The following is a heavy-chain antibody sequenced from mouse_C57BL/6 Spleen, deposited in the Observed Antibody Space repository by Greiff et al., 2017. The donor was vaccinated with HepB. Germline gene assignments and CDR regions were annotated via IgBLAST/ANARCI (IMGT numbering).Heavy chain of an antibody. CDR2: INPNNGGT. CDR1: GYTFTDYY. J-gene: IGHJ1*03. Sequence: EVQLQQSGPELVKPGASVKISCKASGYTFTDYYMNWVKQSHGKSLEWIGDINPNNGGTSYNQKFKGKATLTVDKSSSTAYMELRSLTSEDSAVYYGARNYGTYWYFDVWGTGTTVTVSS. D-gene: IGHD1-1*01. CDR3: ARNYGTYWYFDV. V-gene: IGHV1-26*01.